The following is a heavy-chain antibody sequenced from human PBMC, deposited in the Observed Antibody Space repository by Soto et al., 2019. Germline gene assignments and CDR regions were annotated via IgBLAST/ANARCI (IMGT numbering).Heavy chain of an antibody. CDR2: IYYSGIT. D-gene: IGHD2-15*01. Sequence: SETLSLTCTVSGESINGGGYYWTWIRQQPGKGLEWIGYIYYSGITFYNPSLKSRVGLSVDTSKNQFSLNLKSVTAADTAVYYCGKDTGGGLGGFDIWGKGTRATVSS. J-gene: IGHJ3*02. V-gene: IGHV4-31*02. CDR3: GKDTGGGLGGFDI. CDR1: GESINGGGYY.